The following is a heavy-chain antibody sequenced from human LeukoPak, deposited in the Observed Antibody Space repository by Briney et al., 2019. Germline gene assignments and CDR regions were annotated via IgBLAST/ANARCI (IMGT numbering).Heavy chain of an antibody. J-gene: IGHJ4*02. CDR2: FDPEDGET. D-gene: IGHD4-17*01. V-gene: IGHV1-24*01. CDR3: ATIPYGDYGSYYFDY. CDR1: GYTLTELS. Sequence: ASVKVSCKVSGYTLTELSMHWVRQAPGKGLEWMGGFDPEDGETIYAQKLQGRVTMTEDTSTDTAYMELSSLRSEDTAVYYCATIPYGDYGSYYFDYWGQGTLVTVSS.